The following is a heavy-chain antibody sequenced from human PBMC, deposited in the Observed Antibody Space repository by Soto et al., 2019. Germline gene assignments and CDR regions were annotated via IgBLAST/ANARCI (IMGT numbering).Heavy chain of an antibody. Sequence: QVQLQQWGAGLLKPSENLSLTCAVYGGSFSGYYWSWIRQPPGQGLEWIGEINHSGSTNYNPSLKSRVTISVDTSKNQFSLKLSSVTAADTAVYYCARTGNYDILTGRAGKLDYWGQGTLVTVSS. CDR2: INHSGST. V-gene: IGHV4-34*01. CDR1: GGSFSGYY. D-gene: IGHD3-9*01. J-gene: IGHJ4*02. CDR3: ARTGNYDILTGRAGKLDY.